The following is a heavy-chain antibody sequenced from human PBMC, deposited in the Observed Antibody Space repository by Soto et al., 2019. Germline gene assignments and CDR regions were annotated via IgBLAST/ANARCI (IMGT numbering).Heavy chain of an antibody. CDR1: GYTFTSYY. Sequence: ASVKVSCKASGYTFTSYYMHWVRQAPGQGLEWMGIINPSGGSTSYAQKFQGRVTMTRDTSTSTVYMELSSLRSEDTAVYYCARLRSRVEQLVLGHFDYWGQGTLVTVSS. CDR2: INPSGGST. D-gene: IGHD6-6*01. CDR3: ARLRSRVEQLVLGHFDY. V-gene: IGHV1-46*03. J-gene: IGHJ4*02.